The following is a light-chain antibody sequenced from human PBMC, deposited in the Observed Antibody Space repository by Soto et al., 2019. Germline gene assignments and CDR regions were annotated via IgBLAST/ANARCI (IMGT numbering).Light chain of an antibody. J-gene: IGKJ4*01. CDR3: QQYGRSPLT. Sequence: ENVLTQSPGTLSLSPGERATLSCRAGQSVSSNSLAWYQHKPGQAPRLLIYGASSRATGIPDRFSGSGSGTDFTLNISRLEPEDFAVYYCQQYGRSPLTFGGGTKVEIK. CDR1: QSVSSNS. CDR2: GAS. V-gene: IGKV3-20*01.